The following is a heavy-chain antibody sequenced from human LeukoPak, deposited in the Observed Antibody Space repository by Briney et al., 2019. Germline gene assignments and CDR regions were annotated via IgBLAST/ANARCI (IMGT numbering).Heavy chain of an antibody. J-gene: IGHJ4*02. D-gene: IGHD6-19*01. CDR2: IYYSGST. Sequence: SETLSLTCTVSGGSISSYYWSWIRQPPGKGLEWIGYIYYSGSTNYNPPLKSRVTISVDTSKNQFSLKLSSVTAADTAVYYCARVSSGWPGFDYWGQGTLVTVSS. CDR1: GGSISSYY. V-gene: IGHV4-59*01. CDR3: ARVSSGWPGFDY.